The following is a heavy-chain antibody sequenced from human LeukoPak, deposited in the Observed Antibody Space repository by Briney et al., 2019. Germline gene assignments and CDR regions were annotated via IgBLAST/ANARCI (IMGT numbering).Heavy chain of an antibody. CDR3: ARPNGSGSSTWFDP. D-gene: IGHD3-10*01. CDR1: GGSISSYY. V-gene: IGHV4-59*01. Sequence: SETLSLTCTVSGGSISSYYWSWIRQPPGKGLEWIGYIYYSGSTNYNPSLKSRVTISVDTSKNQFSLKLSSVTAADTAVYYCARPNGSGSSTWFDPWGQGTLVTVSS. CDR2: IYYSGST. J-gene: IGHJ5*02.